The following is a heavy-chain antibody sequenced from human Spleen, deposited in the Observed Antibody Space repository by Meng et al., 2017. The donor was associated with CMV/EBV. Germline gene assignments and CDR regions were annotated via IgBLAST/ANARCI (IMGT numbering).Heavy chain of an antibody. CDR3: ARGPPYDFWSGYLVY. CDR1: GYTFTGYN. Sequence: ASVKVSCKASGYTFTGYNIHWVRQAPGQGLEWMGWINPNSGGTKYAQKFQGRVTMTRDTSISTAYMELSRLRSDDTAVYYCARGPPYDFWSGYLVYWGQGTLVTVSS. D-gene: IGHD3-3*01. J-gene: IGHJ4*02. CDR2: INPNSGGT. V-gene: IGHV1-2*02.